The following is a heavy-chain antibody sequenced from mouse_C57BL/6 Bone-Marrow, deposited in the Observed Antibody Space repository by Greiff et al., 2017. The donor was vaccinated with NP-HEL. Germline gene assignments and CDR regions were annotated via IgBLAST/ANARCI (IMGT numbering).Heavy chain of an antibody. J-gene: IGHJ2*01. V-gene: IGHV7-3*01. Sequence: EVQRVESGGGLVQPGGSLSLSCAASGFTFTDYYMSWVRQPPGKALEWLGFIRNKANGYTTEYSASVKGRFTISRDNSQSILYLQMNALRAEDSATYYCARSGYGPLFDYWGQGTTLTVSS. D-gene: IGHD3-1*01. CDR2: IRNKANGYTT. CDR3: ARSGYGPLFDY. CDR1: GFTFTDYY.